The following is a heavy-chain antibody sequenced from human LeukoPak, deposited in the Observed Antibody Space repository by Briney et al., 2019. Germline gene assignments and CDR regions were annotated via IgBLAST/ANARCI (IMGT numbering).Heavy chain of an antibody. CDR1: GFTFSSYS. CDR2: ISSSSRTI. J-gene: IGHJ6*03. CDR3: ARVFYYGSRYYYMDV. D-gene: IGHD3-10*01. Sequence: GGSLRLSCAASGFTFSSYSMNWVRQAPGKGLEWVSYISSSSRTIYYADSVKGRFTISRDNAKNSVYLRMNNLRAEDTAVYYCARVFYYGSRYYYMDVWGKGTTVTISS. V-gene: IGHV3-48*01.